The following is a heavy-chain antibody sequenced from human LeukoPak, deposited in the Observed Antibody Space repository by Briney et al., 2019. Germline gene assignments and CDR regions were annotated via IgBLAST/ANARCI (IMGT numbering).Heavy chain of an antibody. CDR2: ISGSGGST. CDR1: GFTFSSYA. J-gene: IGHJ4*02. Sequence: GGSLRLSCAASGFTFSSYAMSWVRQAPGKGLEWVSAISGSGGSTYYADSVKGRFTISRDNSKNTLYLQVNSLKAEDTATYYCAKGRSDSSSWYAGSHWGQGTLVTVSS. V-gene: IGHV3-23*01. D-gene: IGHD6-13*01. CDR3: AKGRSDSSSWYAGSH.